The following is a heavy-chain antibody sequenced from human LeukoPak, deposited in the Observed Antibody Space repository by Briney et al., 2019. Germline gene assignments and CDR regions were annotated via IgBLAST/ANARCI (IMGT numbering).Heavy chain of an antibody. J-gene: IGHJ4*02. Sequence: GGSLRLSCAASGFTFSSYGMHWVRQAPGKGLEWAAVIWYDGSNKYYADSVKGRFTISRDNSKNTLYLQMNSLRAEDTAVYYCARDSQAYYDILTGYPDYWGQGTLVTVSS. V-gene: IGHV3-33*01. D-gene: IGHD3-9*01. CDR3: ARDSQAYYDILTGYPDY. CDR1: GFTFSSYG. CDR2: IWYDGSNK.